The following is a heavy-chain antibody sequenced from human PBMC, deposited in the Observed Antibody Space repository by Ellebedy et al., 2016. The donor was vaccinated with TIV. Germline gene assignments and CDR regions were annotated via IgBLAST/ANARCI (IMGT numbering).Heavy chain of an antibody. J-gene: IGHJ4*02. CDR1: GFTFDSYA. CDR3: ARDLDKSSGWSGAAAY. Sequence: GESLKISCVASGFTFDSYAMHWVRQAPGKGLEWVAVISHDGSSQYYADSVKGRFTVSRDNSMTTVYLVMNSLRAEDTGLYYCARDLDKSSGWSGAAAYWGQGTLVTVSS. D-gene: IGHD6-19*01. CDR2: ISHDGSSQ. V-gene: IGHV3-30-3*01.